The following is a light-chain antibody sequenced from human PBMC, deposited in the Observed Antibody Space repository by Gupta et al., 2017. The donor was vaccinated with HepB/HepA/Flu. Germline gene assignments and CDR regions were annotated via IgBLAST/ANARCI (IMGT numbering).Light chain of an antibody. V-gene: IGKV1-17*01. CDR1: QGIRSD. J-gene: IGKJ1*01. CDR2: AAS. Sequence: DIQMTQSPSSLSASVGDRVTITCRATQGIRSDSGWCQQRPGIAPKTRMYAASTLQSGVPSRFSGSGSGAEVTHRISSLQPEDFVTYNCAELNKMWSCGQGTKVEIK. CDR3: AELNKMWS.